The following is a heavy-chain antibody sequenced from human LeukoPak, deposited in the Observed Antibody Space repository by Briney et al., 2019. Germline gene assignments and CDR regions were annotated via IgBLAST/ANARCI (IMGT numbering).Heavy chain of an antibody. CDR1: GGSISSSSSIR. CDR3: ARNGGNSDYDY. V-gene: IGHV4-4*02. D-gene: IGHD4-23*01. Sequence: SETLSLTCAVSGGSISSSSSIRWTWVRQPPGKGLEWIGEIYDSGATNYNPSLKSRVTMLLDKSKNQFSLKLNSVTAADTAVYYCARNGGNSDYDYWGQGTLVTVSA. CDR2: IYDSGAT. J-gene: IGHJ4*02.